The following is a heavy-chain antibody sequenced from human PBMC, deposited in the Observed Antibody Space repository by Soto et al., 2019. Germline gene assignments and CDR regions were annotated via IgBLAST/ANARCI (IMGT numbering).Heavy chain of an antibody. CDR3: AQTLGSAVAGPGRFDL. Sequence: QVQLVQSGAEVKKPGSSVKVSCKASGGTFINYAISWVRQAPGQGPEWMGGIIPIFGTANYAQNFQGRVTITADESTSTAYMELNNLRSEDTAVYYCAQTLGSAVAGPGRFDLWGRGTLVTVSS. J-gene: IGHJ2*01. CDR2: IIPIFGTA. CDR1: GGTFINYA. D-gene: IGHD6-19*01. V-gene: IGHV1-69*12.